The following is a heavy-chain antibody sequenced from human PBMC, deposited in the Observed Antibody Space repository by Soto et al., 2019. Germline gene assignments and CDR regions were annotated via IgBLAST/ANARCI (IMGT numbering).Heavy chain of an antibody. Sequence: QVQLQQWGAGLLKPSETLSLTCAVYGGSFSGYYWSWIRQPPGKGLEWIGEINHSGSTNYNPSLKSRVTISVDTSKSQFSLKLSSVTAADTAVYYCAREGYCSGGSCFKNAFDIWGQGTMVTVSS. D-gene: IGHD2-15*01. CDR1: GGSFSGYY. CDR3: AREGYCSGGSCFKNAFDI. J-gene: IGHJ3*02. CDR2: INHSGST. V-gene: IGHV4-34*01.